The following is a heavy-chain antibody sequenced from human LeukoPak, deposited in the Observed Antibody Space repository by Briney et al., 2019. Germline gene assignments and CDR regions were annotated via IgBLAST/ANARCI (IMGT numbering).Heavy chain of an antibody. CDR3: ARVYSSSWLGFDY. V-gene: IGHV3-48*03. D-gene: IGHD6-13*01. CDR1: GFTFSSYE. Sequence: PGGSLRLSCAASGFTFSSYEMNWVRQAPGKGLEWVSYISSSGSTIYYADSVKGRFTISRDNAKNSLYLQMNSLRAEDTAVYYCARVYSSSWLGFDYWGQGTLVTVSS. J-gene: IGHJ4*02. CDR2: ISSSGSTI.